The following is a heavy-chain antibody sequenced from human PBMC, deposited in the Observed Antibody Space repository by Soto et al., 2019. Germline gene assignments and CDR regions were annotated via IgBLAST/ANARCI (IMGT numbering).Heavy chain of an antibody. CDR2: IKKKTDCGKT. D-gene: IGHD1-26*01. J-gene: IGHJ6*01. V-gene: IGHV3-15*01. CDR3: TQVGLYFGVGV. CDR1: GFTLSSAW. Sequence: PGGSLRLSCAASGFTLSSAWMSWVRQAPGKGLEWVGRIKKKTDCGKTDFAEHVRYRFAMSKDESRNTVYLHMKSLNTKATDVYYCTQVGLYFGVGVWGQGTPVTV.